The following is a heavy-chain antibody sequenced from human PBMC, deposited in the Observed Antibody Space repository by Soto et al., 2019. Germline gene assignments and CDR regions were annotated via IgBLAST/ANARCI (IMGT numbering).Heavy chain of an antibody. D-gene: IGHD5-18*01. J-gene: IGHJ6*02. CDR2: IYYSGST. CDR1: GGSISSYY. CDR3: AGEGVTPSYYYYYGMDI. Sequence: SETLSLTCTFSGGSISSYYWSLIRQPPGKGLEWIGYIYYSGSTNYNPSLKSRVTISVDTSKNQFSLKLSSVTAADTAVYYCAGEGVTPSYYYYYGMDIWGQGTTVTVSS. V-gene: IGHV4-59*01.